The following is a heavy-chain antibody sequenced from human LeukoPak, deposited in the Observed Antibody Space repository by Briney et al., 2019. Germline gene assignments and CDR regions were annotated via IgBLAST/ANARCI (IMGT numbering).Heavy chain of an antibody. CDR2: FDPEDGET. D-gene: IGHD3-10*01. Sequence: ASVKVSCKVSGYTLTELSMHWVRQAPGKGLEWMGGFDPEDGETIYAQKFQGRVTMTEDTSTDTAYMELSSLRSEDTAVYYCATDRSLWFGELSPEYYMDVWGKGTTVTASS. CDR1: GYTLTELS. J-gene: IGHJ6*03. CDR3: ATDRSLWFGELSPEYYMDV. V-gene: IGHV1-24*01.